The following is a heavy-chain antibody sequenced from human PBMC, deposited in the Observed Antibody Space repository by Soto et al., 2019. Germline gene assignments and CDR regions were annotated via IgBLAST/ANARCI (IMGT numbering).Heavy chain of an antibody. D-gene: IGHD5-18*01. Sequence: QVQLVQSGAEVKKPGSSVKVSCKASGGTFSSYASSWVRQAPGQGLEWMGGIIPIFGTANYAQKFQGRVTITADESTSTAYMELSSLRSEDTAVYYCASHSYGYFPHYYHGMDDWGQGTTVTVSS. J-gene: IGHJ6*02. CDR3: ASHSYGYFPHYYHGMDD. V-gene: IGHV1-69*12. CDR1: GGTFSSYA. CDR2: IIPIFGTA.